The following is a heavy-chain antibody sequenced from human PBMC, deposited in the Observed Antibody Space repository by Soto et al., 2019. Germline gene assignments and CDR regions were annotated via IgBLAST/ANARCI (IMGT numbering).Heavy chain of an antibody. V-gene: IGHV4-34*01. D-gene: IGHD6-13*01. J-gene: IGHJ4*02. CDR3: ARVGALGSSSCFDY. CDR2: INHSGST. CDR1: GGSFSGYY. Sequence: QVQLQQWGAGLLKPSETLSLTCAVYGGSFSGYYWSWIRQPPGKGLEWIGEINHSGSTNYNPSLQSRVTISVDTSKNQLSLKLRSVTAADTAVYYCARVGALGSSSCFDYWGQGTLVTVSS.